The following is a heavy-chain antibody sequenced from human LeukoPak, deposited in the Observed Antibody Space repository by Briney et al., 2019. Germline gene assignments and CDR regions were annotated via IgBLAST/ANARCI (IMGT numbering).Heavy chain of an antibody. V-gene: IGHV4-38-2*02. CDR1: GYSISSGYY. J-gene: IGHJ4*02. CDR3: ATRISGYDSYYFDY. Sequence: SETLSLTCTVSGYSISSGYYWGWIRPPPGKGLEWIGIIYHSGSTYYNPSLKSRVTISVDTSKNQFSLKLSSVAAADTAVYYCATRISGYDSYYFDYWGQGTLVTVSS. D-gene: IGHD5-12*01. CDR2: IYHSGST.